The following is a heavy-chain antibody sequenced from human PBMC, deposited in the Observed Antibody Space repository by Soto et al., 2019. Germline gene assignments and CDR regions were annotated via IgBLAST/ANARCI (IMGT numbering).Heavy chain of an antibody. CDR2: IIPIFGTA. CDR1: GGTFSSYA. Sequence: QVQLVQSGAEVKKPGSSVKVSCKASGGTFSSYAISWVRQAPGQGLEWMGGIIPIFGTANYAQKFQGRVTITADESTSTVYMELSSLRSDDTDVSYCARAYCVGDCYSRSYWYFDLWGRGTLVTVSS. CDR3: ARAYCVGDCYSRSYWYFDL. J-gene: IGHJ2*01. D-gene: IGHD2-21*02. V-gene: IGHV1-69*12.